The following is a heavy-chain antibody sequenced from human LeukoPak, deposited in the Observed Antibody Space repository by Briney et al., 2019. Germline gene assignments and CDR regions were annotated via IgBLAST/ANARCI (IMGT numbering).Heavy chain of an antibody. V-gene: IGHV3-23*01. Sequence: PGGSLRLSCAASGFTFSSNAMSWARQAPGKGLEWVSAISGSGAGTYYADSVKGRFTISRDNSENTLYLQMNSLRGEDTAVYYCATYYYDSSGYYPYYYYYMDVWGKGTTVIVSS. CDR2: ISGSGAGT. CDR1: GFTFSSNA. CDR3: ATYYYDSSGYYPYYYYYMDV. J-gene: IGHJ6*03. D-gene: IGHD3-22*01.